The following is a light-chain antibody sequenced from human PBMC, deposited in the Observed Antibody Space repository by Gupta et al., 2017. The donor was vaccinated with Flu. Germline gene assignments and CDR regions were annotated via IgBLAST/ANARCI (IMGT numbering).Light chain of an antibody. CDR1: SSKIGSNN. CDR2: SYN. V-gene: IGLV1-44*01. J-gene: IGLJ3*02. Sequence: RVTISCSGSSSKIGSNNVNWYQQLPGMAPKLLINSYNERPSGVPDRFSVSKSGTSASLAISGLQAEDEADYYCAAGDDSRKGWVFGGGTKLTVL. CDR3: AAGDDSRKGWV.